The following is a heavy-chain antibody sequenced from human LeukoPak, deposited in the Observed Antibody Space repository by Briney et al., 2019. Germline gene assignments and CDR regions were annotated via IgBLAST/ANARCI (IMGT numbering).Heavy chain of an antibody. V-gene: IGHV3-13*01. CDR2: IGVAANT. Sequence: QSGGSLRLSCAASGFTFSSYDKHWVRQATGKGLEWVSAIGVAANTFYSGSVKGRFTISRENAKNSLYLLMSSLRAEDTAVYYCARQNTPHRNFDYWGQGTLVTVSS. D-gene: IGHD5-18*01. CDR1: GFTFSSYD. J-gene: IGHJ4*02. CDR3: ARQNTPHRNFDY.